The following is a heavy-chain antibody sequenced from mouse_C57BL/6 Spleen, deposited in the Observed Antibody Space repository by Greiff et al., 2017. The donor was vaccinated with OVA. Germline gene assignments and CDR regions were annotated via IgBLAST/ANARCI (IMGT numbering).Heavy chain of an antibody. CDR1: GYTFTSYW. D-gene: IGHD1-1*01. V-gene: IGHV1-50*01. J-gene: IGHJ1*03. CDR2: IDPSDSYT. CDR3: ARSGVTTVVVDV. Sequence: QVQLQQPGAELVKPGASVKLSCKASGYTFTSYWMQWVKQRPGQGLEWIGEIDPSDSYTNYNQKFKGKATLTVDTSSSTVYMQLSSLTSEDSAVYYCARSGVTTVVVDVWGTGTTVTVSS.